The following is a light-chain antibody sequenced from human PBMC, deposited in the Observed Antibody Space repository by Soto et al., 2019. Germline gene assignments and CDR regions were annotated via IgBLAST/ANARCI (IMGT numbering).Light chain of an antibody. CDR3: QKLNSYPIT. Sequence: DIQLTQSPSFLSASVGDRVTITCRASQGITSYLAWYQQKPGKAPKLLIFAASTLRSGVPSRFSGSGSGTEFTLTISSLQHEDFATYFCQKLNSYPITCGQGTRLEIK. CDR1: QGITSY. CDR2: AAS. J-gene: IGKJ5*01. V-gene: IGKV1-9*01.